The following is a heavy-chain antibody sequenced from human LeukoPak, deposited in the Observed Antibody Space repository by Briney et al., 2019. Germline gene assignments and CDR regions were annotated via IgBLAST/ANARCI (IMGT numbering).Heavy chain of an antibody. V-gene: IGHV4-39*07. J-gene: IGHJ6*02. Sequence: PSETLSLTCAVSGGSISSSSYYWGWIRQPPGKGLEWIGSIYYSGSTYYNPSLKSRVTISVDTSKNQFSLKLSSVTAADTAVYYCARDEWFGETGNYYYYGMDVWGQGTTVTVSS. CDR2: IYYSGST. D-gene: IGHD3-10*01. CDR3: ARDEWFGETGNYYYYGMDV. CDR1: GGSISSSSYY.